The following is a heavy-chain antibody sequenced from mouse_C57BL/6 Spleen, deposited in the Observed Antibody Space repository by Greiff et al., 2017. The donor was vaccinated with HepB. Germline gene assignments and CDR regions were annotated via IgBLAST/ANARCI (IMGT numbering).Heavy chain of an antibody. CDR3: AIRYDGLYYYAMDY. Sequence: QVQLQQPGAELVKPGASVKMSCKASGYTFTSYWITWVKQRPGQGLEWIGDIYPGSGSTNHNEKFKSKATLTVDTSSSTAYMQLSSLTSEDSAVYYCAIRYDGLYYYAMDYWGQGTSVTVSS. CDR1: GYTFTSYW. J-gene: IGHJ4*01. D-gene: IGHD2-3*01. V-gene: IGHV1-55*01. CDR2: IYPGSGST.